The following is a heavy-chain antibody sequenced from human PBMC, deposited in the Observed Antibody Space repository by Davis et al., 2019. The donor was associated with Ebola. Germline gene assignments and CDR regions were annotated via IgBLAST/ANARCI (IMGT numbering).Heavy chain of an antibody. Sequence: HSQTLSLTCAVSGDSVSISSGGYNWIRQSPSRGLEWLGRTYYNSKWYSDYATSVRGRITINADTSGNKFYLQLNSVTPDDTAVYYCTRGWLRGWFDPWGQGTQVIVSS. D-gene: IGHD5-12*01. CDR2: TYYNSKWYS. J-gene: IGHJ5*02. CDR1: GDSVSISSGG. V-gene: IGHV6-1*01. CDR3: TRGWLRGWFDP.